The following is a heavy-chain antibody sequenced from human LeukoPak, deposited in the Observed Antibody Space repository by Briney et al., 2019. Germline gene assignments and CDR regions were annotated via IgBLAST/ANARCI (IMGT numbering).Heavy chain of an antibody. CDR1: GFTFSSYA. D-gene: IGHD3-10*01. J-gene: IGHJ4*02. Sequence: GGSLRLSCAASGFTFSSYAMSWVRQAPGKGLEWVSAISGSGGSTYYADSVKGRFTLPRDDSRNTVYLQLNNLRVEDTAIYYCARASWVSDPDAVRWGQGTQVTVSS. CDR3: ARASWVSDPDAVR. V-gene: IGHV3-23*01. CDR2: ISGSGGST.